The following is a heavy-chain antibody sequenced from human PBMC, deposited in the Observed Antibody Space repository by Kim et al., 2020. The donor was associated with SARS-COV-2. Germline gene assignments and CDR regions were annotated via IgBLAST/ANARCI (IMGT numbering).Heavy chain of an antibody. CDR1: GFTLSSYA. Sequence: GGSLRLSCAVSGFTLSSYAMTWVRQAPGKGLEWVSSIISGDSTYYADSVKGRFTISRDNSRSTLSLHMTSVRAEDTAIYYCARQRAARTIWDLDYWGQGTLVTVSS. CDR2: IISGDST. D-gene: IGHD6-13*01. CDR3: ARQRAARTIWDLDY. V-gene: IGHV3-23*01. J-gene: IGHJ4*02.